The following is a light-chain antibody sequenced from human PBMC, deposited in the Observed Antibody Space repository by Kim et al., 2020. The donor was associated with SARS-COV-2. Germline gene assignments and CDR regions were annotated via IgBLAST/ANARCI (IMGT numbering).Light chain of an antibody. V-gene: IGLV3-19*01. J-gene: IGLJ3*02. Sequence: VALGLTVRMKCKGDSLRRYYASGYQKKPGQAPVLVIYGKNNRPSGIPDRFSGSSSGNTASLTITGAQAEDGADYYCKSRDSSGNYLMFGGGNKLTVL. CDR2: GKN. CDR3: KSRDSSGNYLM. CDR1: SLRRYY.